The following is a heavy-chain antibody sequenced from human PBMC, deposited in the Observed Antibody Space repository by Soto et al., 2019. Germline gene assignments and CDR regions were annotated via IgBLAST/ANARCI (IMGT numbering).Heavy chain of an antibody. CDR1: GFTFGDYA. V-gene: IGHV3-49*04. J-gene: IGHJ4*02. D-gene: IGHD2-2*01. CDR3: ARGGCGSTSCYPHFDY. Sequence: EVQLVESGGGLVQPGRSLRLSCTASGFTFGDYAMNWVRQAPGKGLEWVTFIRSKTYGATTEYAASVKGRFTISSDDSKTIVYLQMNSLKTEDTAVYYCARGGCGSTSCYPHFDYWGQGILVTVSS. CDR2: IRSKTYGATT.